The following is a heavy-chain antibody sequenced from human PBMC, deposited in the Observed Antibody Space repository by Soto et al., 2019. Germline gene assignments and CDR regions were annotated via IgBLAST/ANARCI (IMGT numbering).Heavy chain of an antibody. J-gene: IGHJ4*02. D-gene: IGHD2-21*01. CDR2: IDPRNGGT. V-gene: IGHV1-2*02. CDR3: ARVLYRNGIHA. CDR1: GYIFIDYY. Sequence: QVQLVQSGSDVKKPGASFTVSCKASGYIFIDYYIHWVRQAPGQGLEWMGWIDPRNGGTKYAQKFQDRLTMTTDTSTSTAFLELRRLRLDDTAVFFCARVLYRNGIHAWGQGTLVTVSS.